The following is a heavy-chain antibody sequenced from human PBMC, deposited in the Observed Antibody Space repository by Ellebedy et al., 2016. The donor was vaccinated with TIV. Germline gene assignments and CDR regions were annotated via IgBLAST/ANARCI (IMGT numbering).Heavy chain of an antibody. CDR2: IWYDGSNK. Sequence: GESLKISXAASGISFSDYGMHWVRQAPGKGLEWVGVIWYDGSNKYYADFVKGRFTISRDNSKNTLYLQMNSLRPEDTAVYYCASIHLYSSGWYYFDYWGQGTLVTVSS. CDR3: ASIHLYSSGWYYFDY. CDR1: GISFSDYG. D-gene: IGHD6-19*01. V-gene: IGHV3-33*01. J-gene: IGHJ4*02.